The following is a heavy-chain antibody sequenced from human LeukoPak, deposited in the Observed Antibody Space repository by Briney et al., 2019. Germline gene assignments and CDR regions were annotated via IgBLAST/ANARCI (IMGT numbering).Heavy chain of an antibody. V-gene: IGHV3-23*01. CDR2: ISDSGGNA. D-gene: IGHD1-1*01. CDR1: GFTFSNYA. Sequence: PGGSLRLSCAASGFTFSNYAMSWVRQAPGKGLEWVSVISDSGGNAFYADSVRGRFTISRDNSKNTLHLEMNSLRAEDTAVYYCAKDAGTSTYFDYWGRGTLVTVSS. CDR3: AKDAGTSTYFDY. J-gene: IGHJ4*02.